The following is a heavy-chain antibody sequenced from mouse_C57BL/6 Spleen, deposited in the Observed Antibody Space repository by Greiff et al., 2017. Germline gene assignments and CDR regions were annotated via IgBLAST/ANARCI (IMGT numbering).Heavy chain of an antibody. CDR2: LYPGSGST. CDR1: GYTFTSYW. Sequence: QVQLQQPGAALVKPGASVKMSCKASGYTFTSYWITWVKQRPGQGLEWIGDLYPGSGSTNYNEKFKSKATLTVDTSSSTAYMQLSSLTSEDSAVYYCARSGNYFDYWGQGTTLTVSS. V-gene: IGHV1-55*01. D-gene: IGHD1-1*01. J-gene: IGHJ2*01. CDR3: ARSGNYFDY.